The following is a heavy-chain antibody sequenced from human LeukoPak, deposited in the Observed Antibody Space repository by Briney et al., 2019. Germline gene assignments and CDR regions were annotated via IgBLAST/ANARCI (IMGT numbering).Heavy chain of an antibody. J-gene: IGHJ4*02. CDR2: IYYTGST. CDR1: GGSISSNY. CDR3: AREGGPYRPLDY. Sequence: SETLSLTCTVSGGSISSNYWNWIRQPPGKGLQWIGYIYYTGSTKYNPSLKSRVTISVDRSKNQFSLKVSSVTAADTAVYYCAREGGPYRPLDYSGQGTLVTVSS. V-gene: IGHV4-59*12.